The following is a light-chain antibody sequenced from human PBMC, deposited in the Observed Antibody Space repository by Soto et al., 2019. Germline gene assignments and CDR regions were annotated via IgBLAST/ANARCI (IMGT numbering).Light chain of an antibody. CDR2: AAS. J-gene: IGKJ3*01. CDR1: QSISSY. Sequence: DIQMTQLPSSLSASVGDRVTITCRASQSISSYLNWYQQKPGKAPKLLIYAASSLQSGVPSRFSGSGSGTDFTLTISSLQPEDFATYYCQQSYSTPFTFGPGTKVDIK. V-gene: IGKV1-39*01. CDR3: QQSYSTPFT.